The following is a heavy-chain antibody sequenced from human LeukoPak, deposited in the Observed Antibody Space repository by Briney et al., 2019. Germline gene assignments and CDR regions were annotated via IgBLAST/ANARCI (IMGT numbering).Heavy chain of an antibody. J-gene: IGHJ5*02. V-gene: IGHV1-69*05. CDR2: IIPISGTA. CDR1: GGTSSSYA. Sequence: SVKVSCKASGGTSSSYAISWVRQAPGQGLEWMGGIIPISGTANYAQKFQGRVTITTDESTSTAYMELSSLRSEDTAVYYCARDKNEYGGNSGSLWFDPWGQGTLVTVSS. CDR3: ARDKNEYGGNSGSLWFDP. D-gene: IGHD4-23*01.